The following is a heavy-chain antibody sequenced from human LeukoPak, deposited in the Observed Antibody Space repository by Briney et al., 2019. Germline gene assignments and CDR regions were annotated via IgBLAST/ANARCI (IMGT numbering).Heavy chain of an antibody. V-gene: IGHV3-23*01. CDR1: GFIFSSYA. J-gene: IGHJ5*02. D-gene: IGHD3-3*01. CDR2: ISGSGEST. CDR3: AKGWEFRVVIPAAVS. Sequence: GGSLRLSCEGSGFIFSSYAMTWVRQAPGKGLQWVSSISGSGESTYYADSMKGRFTISRDNSKNTLSLQMNSLRAEDTAVYFCAKGWEFRVVIPAAVSWGQGTLVTVSS.